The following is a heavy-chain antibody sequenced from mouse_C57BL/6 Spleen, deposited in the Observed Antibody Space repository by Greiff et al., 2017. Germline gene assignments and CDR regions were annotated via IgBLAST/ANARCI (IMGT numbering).Heavy chain of an antibody. D-gene: IGHD1-1*01. CDR1: GYTFTSYW. V-gene: IGHV1-52*01. CDR2: IDPSDSET. Sequence: QVHVKQSGAELVRPGSSVKLSCKASGYTFTSYWMHWVKQRPIQGLEWIGNIDPSDSETHYNQKFKDKATLTVDKSSSTAYMQLSSLTSEDSAVYYGARLDGSSYWYFDVWGTGTTVTVSS. J-gene: IGHJ1*03. CDR3: ARLDGSSYWYFDV.